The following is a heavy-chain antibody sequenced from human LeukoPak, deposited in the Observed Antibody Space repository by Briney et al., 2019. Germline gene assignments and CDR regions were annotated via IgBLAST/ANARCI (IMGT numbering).Heavy chain of an antibody. D-gene: IGHD5-18*01. CDR3: ASLDTAMVTWRDN. Sequence: GGSLRLSCEASGFIFSSQWMSWVRQAPGKGLEWVANIKRDGSETYYVNSVKGRFTISRDNAKNSLFLQMNSLRVVDTAVYYCASLDTAMVTWRDNWGQGTLVTVSS. V-gene: IGHV3-7*03. CDR2: IKRDGSET. J-gene: IGHJ4*02. CDR1: GFIFSSQW.